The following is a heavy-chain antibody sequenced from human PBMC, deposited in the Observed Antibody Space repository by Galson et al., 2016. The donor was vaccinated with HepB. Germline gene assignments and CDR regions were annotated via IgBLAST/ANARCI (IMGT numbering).Heavy chain of an antibody. D-gene: IGHD1-14*01. Sequence: SLRLSCAVSGFLVNSNYMTWVRLAPGKGLEWVGRIKGKTDAGTTDYAAPVKGRFTISRDDSKNTLFLQMNSLKTEDTAMYYCTTVVSSPPRIDLWGQGTLVTVSS. J-gene: IGHJ1*01. CDR2: IKGKTDAGTT. CDR3: TTVVSSPPRIDL. CDR1: GFLVNSNY. V-gene: IGHV3-15*01.